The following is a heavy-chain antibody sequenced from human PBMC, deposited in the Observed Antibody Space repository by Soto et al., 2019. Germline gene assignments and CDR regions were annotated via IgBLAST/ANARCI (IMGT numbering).Heavy chain of an antibody. J-gene: IGHJ6*02. CDR3: ARRYCSSTSCSHHYYGMDV. CDR2: INAGNGNT. V-gene: IGHV1-3*01. CDR1: GYTFTSYA. D-gene: IGHD2-2*01. Sequence: ASVKVSCKASGYTFTSYAMHWVRQAPGQRLEWMGWINAGNGNTKYSQKFQGRVTITRDTSASTAYMELRSLRSEDTAVYYCARRYCSSTSCSHHYYGMDVWGQGTTVTVSS.